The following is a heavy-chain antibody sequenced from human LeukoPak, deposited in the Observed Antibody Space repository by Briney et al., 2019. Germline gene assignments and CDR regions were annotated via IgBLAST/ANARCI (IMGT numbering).Heavy chain of an antibody. CDR2: IKQDGSEK. CDR1: GFTLSNYW. D-gene: IGHD2/OR15-2a*01. V-gene: IGHV3-7*05. J-gene: IGHJ4*02. CDR3: ARNRGVDY. Sequence: GGSLRLSCAASGFTLSNYWMNWVRQAPGKGLEWVANIKQDGSEKYYVDSVKGGFTISRDITKNSVYLQMNSLRVEDTAVYYCARNRGVDYWGQGTLVTVSS.